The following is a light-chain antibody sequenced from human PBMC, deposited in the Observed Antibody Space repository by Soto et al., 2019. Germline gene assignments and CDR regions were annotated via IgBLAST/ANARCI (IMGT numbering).Light chain of an antibody. Sequence: QSVLTQSPSASASLGASVKLTCTLSSGHSSYAIAWHQQQPEKGPRYLMKLNSDGSHSKGDGIPDRFSGSSSGAERYLTISSLQSEDEADYCQTWGSGIRVVFGGGTQLTVL. CDR1: SGHSSYA. V-gene: IGLV4-69*01. CDR3: QTWGSGIRVV. J-gene: IGLJ2*01. CDR2: LNSDGSH.